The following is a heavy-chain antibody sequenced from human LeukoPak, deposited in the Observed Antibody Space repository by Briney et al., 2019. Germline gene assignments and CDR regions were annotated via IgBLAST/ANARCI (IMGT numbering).Heavy chain of an antibody. CDR1: GGSISSSSYY. CDR3: ARDDCSSTSCYIDY. CDR2: INHSGST. J-gene: IGHJ4*02. D-gene: IGHD2-2*01. V-gene: IGHV4-39*07. Sequence: SETLSLTCTVSGGSISSSSYYWTWIRQPPGKGLEWIGEINHSGSTNYNPSLKSRVTISVDTSKNQFSLKLSSVTAADTAVYYCARDDCSSTSCYIDYWGQGTLVTVSS.